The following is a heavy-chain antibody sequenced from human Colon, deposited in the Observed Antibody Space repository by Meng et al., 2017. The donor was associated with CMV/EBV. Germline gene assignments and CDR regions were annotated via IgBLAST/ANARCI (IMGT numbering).Heavy chain of an antibody. V-gene: IGHV4-4*07. CDR1: GALTNAVY. CDR3: AREMTAGVAAADRVGDAYE. D-gene: IGHD6-13*01. CDR2: VYPSGAT. J-gene: IGHJ1*01. Sequence: QRERRGSGPGVVKPPETLSPPCTAPGALTNAVYVAWIRQPAGKGLEWIGRVYPSGATTYNPSVVSRVTMSIDTSKNQFSLNLKSVTAADTAVYFCAREMTAGVAAADRVGDAYEWGPGTLVTVSS.